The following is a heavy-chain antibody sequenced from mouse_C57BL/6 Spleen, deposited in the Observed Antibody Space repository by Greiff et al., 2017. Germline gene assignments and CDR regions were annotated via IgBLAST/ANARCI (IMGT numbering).Heavy chain of an antibody. J-gene: IGHJ4*01. V-gene: IGHV1-5*01. CDR3: TRVYYDYDEGGYAMDY. CDR2: IYPGNSDT. CDR1: GYTFTSYW. Sequence: EVQLQESGTVLARPGASVKMSCKTSGYTFTSYWMHWVKQRPGQGLEWIGAIYPGNSDTSYNQKFKGKAKLTAVTSASTAYMELSSLTNEDSAVYYCTRVYYDYDEGGYAMDYWGQGTSVTVSS. D-gene: IGHD2-4*01.